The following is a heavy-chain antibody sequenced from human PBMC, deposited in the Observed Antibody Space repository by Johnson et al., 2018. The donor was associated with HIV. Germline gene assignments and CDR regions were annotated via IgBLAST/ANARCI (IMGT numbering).Heavy chain of an antibody. CDR3: AREGVGVNAFDI. CDR2: ISYDGGNK. Sequence: QEQLVESGGGVVQPGRSLRLSCAASRFTFSSYGMHWVRQAPGKGLEWVAVISYDGGNKYYVDSVKGRFTISRDNSKNTLYLQMNSLRAEDMAVYYCAREGVGVNAFDIWGQGTMVTVSS. CDR1: RFTFSSYG. V-gene: IGHV3-30*03. J-gene: IGHJ3*02. D-gene: IGHD1-26*01.